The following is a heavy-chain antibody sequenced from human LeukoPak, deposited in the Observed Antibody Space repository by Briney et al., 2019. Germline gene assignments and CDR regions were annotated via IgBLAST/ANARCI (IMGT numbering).Heavy chain of an antibody. J-gene: IGHJ6*02. D-gene: IGHD6-25*01. CDR1: GFTFNIFS. CDR3: ARSAGLDV. Sequence: GGSLRLSCAASGFTFNIFSMNWVRQAPGKGLECVSSISSASTYISYADSVKGRFTISRDNAKNSLYLQMNSLRAEDTAVYYCARSAGLDVWGQGTTVTVSS. CDR2: ISSASTYI. V-gene: IGHV3-21*03.